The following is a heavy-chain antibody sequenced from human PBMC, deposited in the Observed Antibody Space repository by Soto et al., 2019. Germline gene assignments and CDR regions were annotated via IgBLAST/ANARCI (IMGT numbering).Heavy chain of an antibody. D-gene: IGHD1-26*01. J-gene: IGHJ6*02. CDR1: GFTFSSYG. Sequence: PGGSLRLSCAASGFTFSSYGMHWVRQAPGKGLEWVAVISYDGSNKYYADSVKGRFTISRDNSKNTLHLQMNSLRAEDTAVYYCAKDRGGSYYYYGMDVWGQGTTVTVSS. V-gene: IGHV3-30*18. CDR2: ISYDGSNK. CDR3: AKDRGGSYYYYGMDV.